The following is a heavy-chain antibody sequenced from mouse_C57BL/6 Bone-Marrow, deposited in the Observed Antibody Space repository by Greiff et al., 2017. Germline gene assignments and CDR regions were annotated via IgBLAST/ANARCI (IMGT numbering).Heavy chain of an antibody. D-gene: IGHD1-1*01. CDR2: ISSGGSYT. J-gene: IGHJ3*01. Sequence: EVHLVESGGDLVKPGGSLKLSCAASGFTFSSYGMSWVRQTPDKRLEWVATISSGGSYTYYPDSVKGRFTISRDNAKNTLYLQMSSLKSEDTAMYYCARYYDGSSSFAYWGQGTLVTVSA. CDR1: GFTFSSYG. V-gene: IGHV5-6*01. CDR3: ARYYDGSSSFAY.